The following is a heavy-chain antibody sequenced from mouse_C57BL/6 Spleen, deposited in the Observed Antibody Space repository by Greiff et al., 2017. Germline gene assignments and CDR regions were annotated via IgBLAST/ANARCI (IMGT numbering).Heavy chain of an antibody. CDR3: ARSRYGSYPASFAY. Sequence: QVQLQQSGAELVMPGASVKLSCKASGYTFTSYWMHWVKQRPGQGLEWIGEIDPSDSYPNYNQKFKGKSTLTVDKSSSTAYMQLSSLTSEDSAVYYCARSRYGSYPASFAYWGQGTLVTVSA. J-gene: IGHJ3*01. D-gene: IGHD1-1*01. V-gene: IGHV1-69*01. CDR1: GYTFTSYW. CDR2: IDPSDSYP.